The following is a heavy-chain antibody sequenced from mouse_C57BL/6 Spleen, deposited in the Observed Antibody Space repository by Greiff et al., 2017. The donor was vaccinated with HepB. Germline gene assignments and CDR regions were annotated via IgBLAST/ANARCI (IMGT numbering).Heavy chain of an antibody. CDR1: GFTFSSYT. D-gene: IGHD1-1*01. Sequence: EVKLMESGGGLVKPGGSLKLSCAASGFTFSSYTMSWVRQTPEKRLEWVATISGGGGNTYYPDSVKGRFTISRDNAKNTLYLQMSSLRSEDTALYYCARRGSSRYFDVWGTGTTVTVSS. CDR3: ARRGSSRYFDV. V-gene: IGHV5-9*01. CDR2: ISGGGGNT. J-gene: IGHJ1*03.